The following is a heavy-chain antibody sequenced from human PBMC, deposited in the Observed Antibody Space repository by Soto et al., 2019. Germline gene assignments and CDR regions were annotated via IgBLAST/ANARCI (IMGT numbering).Heavy chain of an antibody. Sequence: QVQLVESGGGVVQPGRSLRLSCAASGFTFSSYAMHWVRQAPGKGLEWVAVISYDGSNKYYADSVKGRFTISRDNSKNTLYLQMNSLRAEDTAVYYCARDGPYPRGLRYFDWLSGPFDYWGQGTLVTVSS. CDR3: ARDGPYPRGLRYFDWLSGPFDY. D-gene: IGHD3-9*01. CDR2: ISYDGSNK. CDR1: GFTFSSYA. V-gene: IGHV3-30-3*01. J-gene: IGHJ4*02.